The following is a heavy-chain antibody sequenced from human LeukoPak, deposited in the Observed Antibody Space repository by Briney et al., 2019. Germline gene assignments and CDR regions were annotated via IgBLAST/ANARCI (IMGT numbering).Heavy chain of an antibody. V-gene: IGHV3-23*01. J-gene: IGHJ6*02. CDR1: EFTFSSYA. Sequence: GGSLRLSCAASEFTFSSYAMSWVGQAPGKGLKWASAISGSGGSTYYADSVKGRFTISRDNSKNTLYLQMNSLRAEDTAVYYCAKAPWGYIPRYGMDVWGQGTTVTVSS. CDR2: ISGSGGST. D-gene: IGHD5-12*01. CDR3: AKAPWGYIPRYGMDV.